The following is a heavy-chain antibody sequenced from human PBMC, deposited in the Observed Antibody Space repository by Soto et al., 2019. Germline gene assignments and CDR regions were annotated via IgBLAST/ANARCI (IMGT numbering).Heavy chain of an antibody. V-gene: IGHV1-58*01. J-gene: IGHJ4*02. CDR2: IIVGSGDT. Sequence: SVKVSSKGSGFTFTSSAVQWVRQARGQPLEWIGWIIVGSGDTNYAQKFQERVTITRDMSTSTAYMELSSLRSEDTAVYYCAADSVVRDNFNYWGQGTLVTVSS. D-gene: IGHD3-22*01. CDR3: AADSVVRDNFNY. CDR1: GFTFTSSA.